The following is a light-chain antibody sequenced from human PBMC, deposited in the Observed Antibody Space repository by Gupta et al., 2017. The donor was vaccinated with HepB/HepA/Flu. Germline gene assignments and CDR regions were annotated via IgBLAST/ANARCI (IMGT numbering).Light chain of an antibody. CDR2: YDS. J-gene: IGLJ2*01. Sequence: SYVLTQPPSVSVAPGKTARITCGGNNIGSKSVHWYQQKPGQAPVLVIYYDSDRPSGIPERFSGSNSGNTATLTIXRVEAGDEADYYCQVWDSSSDDVVFGGGTKLTVX. V-gene: IGLV3-21*04. CDR1: NIGSKS. CDR3: QVWDSSSDDVV.